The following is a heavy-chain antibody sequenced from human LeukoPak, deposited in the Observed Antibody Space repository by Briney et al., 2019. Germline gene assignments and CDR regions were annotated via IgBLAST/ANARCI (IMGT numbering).Heavy chain of an antibody. V-gene: IGHV3-23*01. D-gene: IGHD1-1*01. CDR3: AKVWTRVQNPSFDY. Sequence: GGSLRLSCAASGFTFSSYEMNWVRQAPGKGLEWVSAISGSGGSTYYADSVKGRFTISRDNSKNTLYLQMNSLRAEDTAVYYCAKVWTRVQNPSFDYWGQGTLVTVSS. J-gene: IGHJ4*02. CDR1: GFTFSSYE. CDR2: ISGSGGST.